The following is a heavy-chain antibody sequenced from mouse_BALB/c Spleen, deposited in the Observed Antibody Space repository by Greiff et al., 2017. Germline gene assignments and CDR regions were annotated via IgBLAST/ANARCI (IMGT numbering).Heavy chain of an antibody. J-gene: IGHJ4*01. CDR3: AREMDY. V-gene: IGHV5-4*02. Sequence: DVHLVESGGGLVKPGGSLKLSCAASGFTFSDYYMYWVRQTPEKRLEWVATISDGGSYTYYPDSVKGRFTISRDNAKNNLYLQMSSLKSEDTAMYYCAREMDYWGQGTSVTVSS. CDR1: GFTFSDYY. CDR2: ISDGGSYT.